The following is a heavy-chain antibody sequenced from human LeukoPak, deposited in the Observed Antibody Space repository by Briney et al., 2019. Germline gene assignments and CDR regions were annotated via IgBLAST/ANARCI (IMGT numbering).Heavy chain of an antibody. CDR2: IKNDGSEE. CDR3: ARAIRGSAVGTGDR. D-gene: IGHD6-13*01. V-gene: IGHV3-7*01. CDR1: GFTFSRYW. J-gene: IGHJ4*02. Sequence: GGSLRLSCAASGFTFSRYWMRWVRQAPGKGLEGGANIKNDGSEEYYVDSVKGRFTISRDNARNSLFLQMNSLTVEDTAVYYCARAIRGSAVGTGDRWGQGTLVTVSS.